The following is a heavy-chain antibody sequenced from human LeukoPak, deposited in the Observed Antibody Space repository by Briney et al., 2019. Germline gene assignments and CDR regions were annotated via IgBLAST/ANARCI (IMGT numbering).Heavy chain of an antibody. D-gene: IGHD3-22*01. V-gene: IGHV3-48*03. Sequence: GRSLRLSCAASGFTFSSYEMNWVRQDPGKGLEWVSYISSSGSTIYYADSVKGRFTISRDNAKNSLYLQMNSLRAEDTAVYYCARARPYYYDSSGYFDYWGQGTLVTVSS. CDR1: GFTFSSYE. CDR2: ISSSGSTI. J-gene: IGHJ4*02. CDR3: ARARPYYYDSSGYFDY.